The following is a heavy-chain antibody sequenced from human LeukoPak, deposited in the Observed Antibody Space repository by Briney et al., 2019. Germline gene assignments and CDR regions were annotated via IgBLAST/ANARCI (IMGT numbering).Heavy chain of an antibody. J-gene: IGHJ4*02. D-gene: IGHD1-20*01. CDR1: GYTFTSYD. CDR3: AREGMTN. V-gene: IGHV1-2*02. Sequence: ASVKVSCKASGYTFTSYDINWVRQAPGQGLEWMGWINPNSGGTNYAQKFQGRVTMTRDTSISTAYVELSRLRSDDTAVYYCAREGMTNWGQGTLVTVSS. CDR2: INPNSGGT.